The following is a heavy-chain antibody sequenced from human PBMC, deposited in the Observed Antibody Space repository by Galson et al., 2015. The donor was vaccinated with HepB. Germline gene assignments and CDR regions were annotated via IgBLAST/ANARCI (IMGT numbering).Heavy chain of an antibody. CDR2: IIPVRHVA. CDR1: GGTFNNYA. J-gene: IGHJ4*02. CDR3: ATVTFLSYCDGDCYSGFDS. V-gene: IGHV1-69*04. Sequence: SVKVSCKASGGTFNNYAVNWVRQAPGQGLEWMGRIIPVRHVANYPQKFHGRVTISTDTSTSTAYMELRSLRSEDTAIYYCATVTFLSYCDGDCYSGFDSWGQGTLVTVSS. D-gene: IGHD2-21*02.